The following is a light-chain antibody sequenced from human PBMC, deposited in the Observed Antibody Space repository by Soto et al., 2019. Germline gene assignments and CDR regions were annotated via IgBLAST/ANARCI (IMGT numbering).Light chain of an antibody. CDR1: QGISSY. V-gene: IGKV1-9*01. CDR3: QQLNSYPIT. J-gene: IGKJ5*01. CDR2: AAS. Sequence: DIQLTQSPSFLSASVGDRVTITCRARQGISSYLAWYQQKPGKAPKLLIYAASTLQSGVPSRFSGSGSGTEFTLTISSLQHEDFATYYCQQLNSYPITFGQGTRLEIK.